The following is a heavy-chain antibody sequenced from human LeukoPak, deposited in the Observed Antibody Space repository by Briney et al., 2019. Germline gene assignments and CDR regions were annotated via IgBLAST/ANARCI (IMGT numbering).Heavy chain of an antibody. Sequence: SETLSLTCTVSGGSINSYYWSWIRQPPGEGLEWVGYIYYSGSTNYNPSLRSRVTISLDTSKSQFSLKLSSVTAADTAVYYCARQNGGYDLGPLDYWGQGTLVTVSS. CDR3: ARQNGGYDLGPLDY. J-gene: IGHJ4*02. D-gene: IGHD5-12*01. CDR1: GGSINSYY. V-gene: IGHV4-59*08. CDR2: IYYSGST.